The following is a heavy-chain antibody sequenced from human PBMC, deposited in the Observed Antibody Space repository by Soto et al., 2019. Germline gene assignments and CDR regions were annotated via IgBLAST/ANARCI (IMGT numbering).Heavy chain of an antibody. CDR1: GFTFSSYS. CDR3: AREKGYYYDSSGYPDY. Sequence: EVQLVESGGGLVQPGGSLRLSCAASGFTFSSYSMNWVRQAPGKGLEWVSSISSSSSYIYYADSVKGRFTISRDNDKNSVYLQMNSLRAEDTAVYYCAREKGYYYDSSGYPDYWGQGTLVTVAS. D-gene: IGHD3-22*01. J-gene: IGHJ4*02. V-gene: IGHV3-21*01. CDR2: ISSSSSYI.